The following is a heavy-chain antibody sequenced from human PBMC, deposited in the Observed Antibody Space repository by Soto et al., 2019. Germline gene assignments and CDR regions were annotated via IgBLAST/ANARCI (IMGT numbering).Heavy chain of an antibody. Sequence: EVQLLESGGGLVQPGGSLRISCAASGFTFSSYVMNWVRQAPGKGLEWVSGIRGSGGDTFYADSVKGRFTISRVNSKNTRYLQMNSLRAEDTAVYYCARGPRAPPPHDYGMDVWGQGTTVTVSS. CDR1: GFTFSSYV. V-gene: IGHV3-23*01. J-gene: IGHJ6*02. CDR3: ARGPRAPPPHDYGMDV. CDR2: IRGSGGDT.